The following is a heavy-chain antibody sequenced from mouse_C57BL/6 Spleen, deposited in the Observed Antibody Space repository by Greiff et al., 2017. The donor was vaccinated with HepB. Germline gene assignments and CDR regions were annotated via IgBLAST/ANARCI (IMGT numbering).Heavy chain of an antibody. J-gene: IGHJ3*01. Sequence: EVKLMESGGGLVKPGGSLKLSCAASGFTFSDYGMHWVRQAPEKGLEWVAYISSGSSTIYYADTVKGRITISRDNAKNTLFLQMTSLRSEDTAMYYCASGEDHGGFAYWGQGTLVTVSA. CDR3: ASGEDHGGFAY. CDR1: GFTFSDYG. CDR2: ISSGSSTI. V-gene: IGHV5-17*01.